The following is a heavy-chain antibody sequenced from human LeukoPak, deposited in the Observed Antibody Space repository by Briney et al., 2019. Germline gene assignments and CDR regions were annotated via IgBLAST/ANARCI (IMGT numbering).Heavy chain of an antibody. CDR3: ARGEPYYDFWSGYYSLRYYYYYMDV. D-gene: IGHD3-3*01. J-gene: IGHJ6*03. CDR1: GYTFTSYG. Sequence: ASVKVSCKASGYTFTSYGISWVRQAPGQGLEWMGWISAYNGNTNYAQKLQGRVTMTTDTSTSTAYMELRSLRSGDTAVYYCARGEPYYDFWSGYYSLRYYYYYMDVWGKGTTVTVSS. CDR2: ISAYNGNT. V-gene: IGHV1-18*01.